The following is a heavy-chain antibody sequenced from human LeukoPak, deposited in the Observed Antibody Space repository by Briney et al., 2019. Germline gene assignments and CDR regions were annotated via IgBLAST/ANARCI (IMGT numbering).Heavy chain of an antibody. J-gene: IGHJ4*02. CDR1: GFTFSSYE. CDR3: AGMIVPGYFDY. D-gene: IGHD3-22*01. Sequence: GGSLRLSCAASGFTFSSYEMNWVRQAPGKGLEWVSYISSSGSTIYYADSVKGRFTISIENAKNSLYLQMNSLRAEDTAVYYCAGMIVPGYFDYWGQGTLVTVSS. CDR2: ISSSGSTI. V-gene: IGHV3-48*03.